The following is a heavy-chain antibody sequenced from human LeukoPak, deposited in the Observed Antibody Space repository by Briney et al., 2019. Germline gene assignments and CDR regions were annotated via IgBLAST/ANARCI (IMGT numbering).Heavy chain of an antibody. CDR3: ARTIRSGYVFGWFDP. CDR1: GGTFSSYA. Sequence: SVKVSCKASGGTFSSYAISGVRQAPGQGLEWMGRIIPILGIANYAQKFQGRVTITAAKSTSTAYMELSSLRSEDTAVYYCARTIRSGYVFGWFDPWGQGTLVTVSS. V-gene: IGHV1-69*04. J-gene: IGHJ5*02. CDR2: IIPILGIA. D-gene: IGHD3-3*01.